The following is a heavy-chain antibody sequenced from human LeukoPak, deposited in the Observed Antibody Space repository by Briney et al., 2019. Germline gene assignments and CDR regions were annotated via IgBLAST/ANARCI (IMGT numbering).Heavy chain of an antibody. V-gene: IGHV1-18*01. Sequence: GASVKVSCKASGYAFTSYGISWVRQAPGQGLEWMGWISAYNGNTNYAQKLQGRVTMTTDTSTSTAYMELRSLRSDDTAVYYCARGGLGRYFDWLLDAFDIWGQGTMVTVSS. J-gene: IGHJ3*02. CDR1: GYAFTSYG. D-gene: IGHD3-9*01. CDR2: ISAYNGNT. CDR3: ARGGLGRYFDWLLDAFDI.